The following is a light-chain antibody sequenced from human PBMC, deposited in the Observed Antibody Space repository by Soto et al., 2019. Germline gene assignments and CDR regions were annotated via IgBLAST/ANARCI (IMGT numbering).Light chain of an antibody. CDR2: KAS. J-gene: IGKJ4*01. CDR3: QQHNDYPLT. CDR1: QNINRW. V-gene: IGKV1-5*03. Sequence: DIQMTQSPSTLPAFVGDRVTITCRASQNINRWLAWYQQKPGKAPKLLMYKASRLESGVPSRFSGSGSGTEFTLTISSLQPDDFATYYCQQHNDYPLTFGGGTKVEIK.